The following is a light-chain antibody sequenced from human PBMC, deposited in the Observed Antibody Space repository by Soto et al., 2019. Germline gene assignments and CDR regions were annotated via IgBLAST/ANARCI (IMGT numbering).Light chain of an antibody. J-gene: IGKJ4*01. CDR3: HQRSNWPPFT. CDR1: QSISNF. V-gene: IGKV3-11*01. CDR2: DAS. Sequence: EIVLTQSPATLSLSPGERATLSCRASQSISNFLAWYQQKPGQAPRLLIYDASKRATDIPDRFIGSGSGTDFTLTISSLEPEDFAVYYCHQRSNWPPFTVGGGTKVDSK.